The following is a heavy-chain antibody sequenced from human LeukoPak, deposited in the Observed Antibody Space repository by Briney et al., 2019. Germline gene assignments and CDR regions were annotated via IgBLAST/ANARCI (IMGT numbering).Heavy chain of an antibody. V-gene: IGHV3-21*01. CDR3: AREALDVVEPATNTVDY. CDR2: INKGGTFI. Sequence: GGSLRLSCAASGFTFRDYTMNWVRQSPGKGLEWVSAINKGGTFIKYADSVKGRFVVSRDNAKNLLFLQMKSLRVEDTALYFCAREALDVVEPATNTVDYWGQGTRVTVSS. D-gene: IGHD2-2*01. J-gene: IGHJ4*02. CDR1: GFTFRDYT.